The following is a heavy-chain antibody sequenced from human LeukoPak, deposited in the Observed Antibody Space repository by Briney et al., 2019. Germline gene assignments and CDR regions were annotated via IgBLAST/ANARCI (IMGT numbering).Heavy chain of an antibody. V-gene: IGHV3-21*01. CDR2: ISSSSSYI. CDR3: ARDLWPDIVVVPAAFDY. CDR1: GFTFSSYS. Sequence: GGSLRLSCAASGFTFSSYSMNWVRQAPGKGLEGVSSISSSSSYIYYADSVKGRFTISRDNAKNSLYLQMNSLRAEDTAVYYCARDLWPDIVVVPAAFDYWGQGTLVTVSS. D-gene: IGHD2-2*01. J-gene: IGHJ4*02.